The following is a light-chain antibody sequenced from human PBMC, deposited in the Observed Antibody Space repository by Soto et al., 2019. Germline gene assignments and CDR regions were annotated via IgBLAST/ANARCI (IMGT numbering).Light chain of an antibody. Sequence: QLVLTQPPSVSGAPGQRVTISCTGSSSNIGAGYDVHWYQQLPGTAPKLLIYGNSNRPSGVPDRFSGSKSGTSASLAITGLQAEDEADYYCQSYDSSFREVFGGGTKVTVL. CDR3: QSYDSSFREV. CDR1: SSNIGAGYD. CDR2: GNS. V-gene: IGLV1-40*01. J-gene: IGLJ2*01.